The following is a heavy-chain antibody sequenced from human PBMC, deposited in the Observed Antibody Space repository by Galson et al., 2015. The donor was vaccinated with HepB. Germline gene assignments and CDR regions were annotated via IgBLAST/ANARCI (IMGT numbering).Heavy chain of an antibody. D-gene: IGHD3-16*01. CDR3: ARDGFSFGSHDY. J-gene: IGHJ4*02. CDR1: GFRLSTYW. Sequence: SLRLSCAASGFRLSTYWMSWVRQAPGKGLEWVANIIQDGSVTNYVDSVKGRFTISRDNAQNSLFLQMSGLRAEDTALYYCARDGFSFGSHDYWGQGTLVTVHS. V-gene: IGHV3-7*03. CDR2: IIQDGSVT.